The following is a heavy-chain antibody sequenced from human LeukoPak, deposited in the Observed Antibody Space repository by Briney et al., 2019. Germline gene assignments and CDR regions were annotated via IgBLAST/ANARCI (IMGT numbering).Heavy chain of an antibody. V-gene: IGHV1-69*05. J-gene: IGHJ5*02. CDR3: ARDHAAGWELPLNWSDP. D-gene: IGHD1-26*01. CDR2: IIPIFGTA. CDR1: GGTFSSYA. Sequence: ASVKVSCKASGGTFSSYAISWVRQAPGQGLEWMGGIIPIFGTANYAQKFQGRVTMTTDTSTSTASMELRSLRSDDTAVYYCARDHAAGWELPLNWSDPWGQGTLVTVSS.